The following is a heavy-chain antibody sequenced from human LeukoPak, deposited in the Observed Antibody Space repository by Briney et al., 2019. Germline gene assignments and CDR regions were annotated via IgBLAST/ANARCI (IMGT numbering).Heavy chain of an antibody. V-gene: IGHV3-30*18. Sequence: PGGSLRLSCAASGFTFSSYGMHWVRQAPGKGLEWVAVISYDGSNKYYADSVKGRFTISRDNSKNTLYLQMNSLRVEDTAVYYCAKDRNYGSGSYDYWGQGTLVTVSS. CDR3: AKDRNYGSGSYDY. CDR1: GFTFSSYG. CDR2: ISYDGSNK. J-gene: IGHJ4*02. D-gene: IGHD3-10*01.